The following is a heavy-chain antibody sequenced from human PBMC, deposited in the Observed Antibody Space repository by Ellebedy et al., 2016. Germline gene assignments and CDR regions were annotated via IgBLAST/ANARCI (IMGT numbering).Heavy chain of an antibody. CDR3: ARDHQDIVVVPAANSAAHPDY. D-gene: IGHD2-2*01. V-gene: IGHV1-46*01. Sequence: ASVKVSCKASGYTFTSYYMHWVRQAPGQGLEWMGIINPSGGSTSYAQKFQGRVTMTRDTSTSTVYIELSSLRSEDTAVYYCARDHQDIVVVPAANSAAHPDYWGQGTLVTVSS. CDR1: GYTFTSYY. CDR2: INPSGGST. J-gene: IGHJ4*02.